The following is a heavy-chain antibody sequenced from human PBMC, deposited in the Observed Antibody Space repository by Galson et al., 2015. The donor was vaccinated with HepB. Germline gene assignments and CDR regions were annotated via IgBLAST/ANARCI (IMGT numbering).Heavy chain of an antibody. CDR1: GFIFRHHA. V-gene: IGHV3-23*01. CDR3: VKEGSWFGGDWFDP. CDR2: INGRGSTR. J-gene: IGHJ5*02. Sequence: SLRLSCAGSGFIFRHHAMAWLRPAPGKGLEWVSGINGRGSTRSYSDAVKGRFSISRDNSKDTVFLQMDNLRAEDTAVYYCVKEGSWFGGDWFDPWGQGALVTVS. D-gene: IGHD3-16*01.